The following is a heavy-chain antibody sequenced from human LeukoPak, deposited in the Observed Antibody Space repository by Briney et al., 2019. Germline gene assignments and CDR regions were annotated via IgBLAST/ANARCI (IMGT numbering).Heavy chain of an antibody. D-gene: IGHD3-10*01. CDR2: INPNSGNT. CDR1: GYTFTSYD. V-gene: IGHV1-8*01. CDR3: ARKPGLNYYGSGSSSFDAEYFQH. J-gene: IGHJ1*01. Sequence: ASVKVSCKASGYTFTSYDINWVRQATGQGLEWMGWINPNSGNTGYAQKFQGRVTMTRNTSISTAYMELSSLRSEDTAVYYCARKPGLNYYGSGSSSFDAEYFQHWGQGTLVTVSS.